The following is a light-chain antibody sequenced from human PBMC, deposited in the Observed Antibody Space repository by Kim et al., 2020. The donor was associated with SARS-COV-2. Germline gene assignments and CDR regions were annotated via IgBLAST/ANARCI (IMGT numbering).Light chain of an antibody. CDR3: QHYHSYPYT. Sequence: SASGGESVTITWRASQDISNYLAWFQLTPGKAPKSLIYAASRLHTGVPSRFSGSHSGTDFTLTISGLQPEDFATYFCQHYHSYPYTFGQGTKLEI. V-gene: IGKV1-16*01. J-gene: IGKJ2*01. CDR2: AAS. CDR1: QDISNY.